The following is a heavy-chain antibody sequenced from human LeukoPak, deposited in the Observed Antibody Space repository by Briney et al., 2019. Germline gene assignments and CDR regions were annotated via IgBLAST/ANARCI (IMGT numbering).Heavy chain of an antibody. CDR3: ARGCSGGSCWDYYYHYGMDV. CDR1: GYTFTGYY. D-gene: IGHD2-15*01. J-gene: IGHJ6*02. CDR2: INPNSGGT. Sequence: ASVKVSCKASGYTFTGYYMHWVRQAPGQGLEWMGWINPNSGGTNYAQKFQGRVTMTRDTSISTAYMELSRLRSDDTAVYYCARGCSGGSCWDYYYHYGMDVWGQGTTVTVSS. V-gene: IGHV1-2*02.